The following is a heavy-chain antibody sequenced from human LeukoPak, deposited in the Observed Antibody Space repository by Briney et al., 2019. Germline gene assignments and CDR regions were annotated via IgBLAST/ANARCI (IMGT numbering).Heavy chain of an antibody. V-gene: IGHV4-34*01. Sequence: SETLSLTCAVHGGSFSGYLWSWIRQPPGKGLEYIGEINHGGYTTYNPSLKSRVTISLDTSKNQFSLNMISVTAADTAVYYWARHEFGSSSAAFDAWGQGTMVIVSS. J-gene: IGHJ3*01. CDR3: ARHEFGSSSAAFDA. CDR2: INHGGYT. D-gene: IGHD6-6*01. CDR1: GGSFSGYL.